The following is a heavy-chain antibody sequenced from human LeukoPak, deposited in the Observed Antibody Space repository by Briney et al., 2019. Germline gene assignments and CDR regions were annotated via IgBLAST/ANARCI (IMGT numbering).Heavy chain of an antibody. J-gene: IGHJ4*02. CDR2: INPSGGST. CDR1: GYTFTSYY. D-gene: IGHD5-18*01. V-gene: IGHV1-46*01. Sequence: ASVKVSCKASGYTFTSYYMHWVRQAPGQGLEWMGIINPSGGSTSYAQKFQGRVTMIRGTSTSTVYMELSSLRSEDTAVYYCARIGGRTAMVIREGVYWGQGTLVTVSS. CDR3: ARIGGRTAMVIREGVY.